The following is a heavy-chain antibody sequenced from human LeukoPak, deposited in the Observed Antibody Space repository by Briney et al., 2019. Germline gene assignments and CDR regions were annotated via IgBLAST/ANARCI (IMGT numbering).Heavy chain of an antibody. CDR3: ARKRGYSSADTYYFDY. CDR2: IYPGDSDT. CDR1: VYSFTSYW. Sequence: GESLKISCKCSVYSFTSYWIGWVRHMPGKGLEWMGIIYPGDSDTRYSTSFQGKVTISADKSISTAYLQWSSLKSSDTAMYYCARKRGYSSADTYYFDYWGQGTLVTVSS. V-gene: IGHV5-51*01. J-gene: IGHJ4*02. D-gene: IGHD5-18*01.